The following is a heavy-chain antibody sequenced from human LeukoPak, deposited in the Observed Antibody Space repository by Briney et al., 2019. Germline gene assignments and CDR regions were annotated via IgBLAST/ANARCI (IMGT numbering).Heavy chain of an antibody. D-gene: IGHD1-26*01. J-gene: IGHJ3*02. CDR1: GFTFDDYA. CDR2: IRSKAYGGTT. Sequence: GGSLRLSCTASGFTFDDYAMSWFRQAPGKGLEWVGFIRSKAYGGTTEYAASVKGRFTISRDDSESIAYLQMNSLKTEDTAVYYCTRTAWSGSYHAFDIWGQGTMVTVSS. V-gene: IGHV3-49*03. CDR3: TRTAWSGSYHAFDI.